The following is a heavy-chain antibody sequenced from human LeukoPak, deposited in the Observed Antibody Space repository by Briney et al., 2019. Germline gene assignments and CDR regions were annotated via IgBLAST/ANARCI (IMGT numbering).Heavy chain of an antibody. J-gene: IGHJ4*02. CDR2: IRSKLFGATT. CDR1: GFTFGDYP. D-gene: IGHD5-12*01. V-gene: IGHV3-49*03. CDR3: ARDSSRGVYDPYFHS. Sequence: PGGSLRLSCTGSGFTFGDYPLNWFRQAPGKRLEWVAFIRSKLFGATTEYAAAVKGRFTISRDDSKSVAYLQMNSLKTEDTAVYYCARDSSRGVYDPYFHSWGQGTLVTVSS.